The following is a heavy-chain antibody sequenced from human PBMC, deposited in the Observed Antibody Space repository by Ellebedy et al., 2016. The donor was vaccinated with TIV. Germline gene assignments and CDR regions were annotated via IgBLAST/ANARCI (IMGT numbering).Heavy chain of an antibody. CDR1: GGSISRSSSY. J-gene: IGHJ5*02. CDR2: IYYTGST. CDR3: ARWFGELVFVRWFDP. D-gene: IGHD3-10*01. Sequence: GSLRLSCTVSGGSISRSSSYWGWIRQSPQTGLEWIGSIYYTGSTFYNPSLKSRLTISVDTSKSQFFLRLTSVTAADTAVYYCARWFGELVFVRWFDPWGQGTLVTVSS. V-gene: IGHV4-39*01.